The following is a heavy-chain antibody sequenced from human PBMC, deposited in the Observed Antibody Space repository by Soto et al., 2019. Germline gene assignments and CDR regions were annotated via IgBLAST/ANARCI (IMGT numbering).Heavy chain of an antibody. V-gene: IGHV4-34*01. Sequence: PSETLSLTCAVYGGSFSGYYGSWIRQPPGKGLEWIGEINHSGSTNYNPSLKSRVTISVDTSKNQFSLKLSSVTAADTAVYYCARGPNYYDSSGYYPNWGQGTLVTVSS. CDR3: ARGPNYYDSSGYYPN. CDR2: INHSGST. CDR1: GGSFSGYY. D-gene: IGHD3-22*01. J-gene: IGHJ4*02.